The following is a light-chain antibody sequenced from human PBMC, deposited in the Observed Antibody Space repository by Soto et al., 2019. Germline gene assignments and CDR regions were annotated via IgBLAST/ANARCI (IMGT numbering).Light chain of an antibody. CDR1: QSISSW. J-gene: IGKJ1*01. CDR3: QQYNSDSPWT. V-gene: IGKV1-5*03. Sequence: DVQMTQSPSTLSASVGDRVTITCRASQSISSWLAWYQQKPGKAPKLLIYKASSLESGVPSRFSGSGSGTEITLTISSPQPDDFATYYCQQYNSDSPWTFGQGTKV. CDR2: KAS.